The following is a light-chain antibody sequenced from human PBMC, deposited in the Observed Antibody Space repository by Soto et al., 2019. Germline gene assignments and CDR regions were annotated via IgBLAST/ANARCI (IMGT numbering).Light chain of an antibody. J-gene: IGKJ1*01. CDR2: DAS. CDR1: QGISNY. CDR3: QQYNSYS. Sequence: DIQMTQSPSSLSASVGDRVTITCRASQGISNYLAWYQHKPGKAPKLLIYDASNLDSGVPSRFSGSGSGTEFSLTISNLQPDDFATYYCQQYNSYSFGQGTKVDIK. V-gene: IGKV1-16*01.